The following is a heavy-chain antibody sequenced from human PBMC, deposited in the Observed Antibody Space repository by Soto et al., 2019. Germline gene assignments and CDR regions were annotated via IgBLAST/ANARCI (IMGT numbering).Heavy chain of an antibody. CDR2: IIPIFGTA. CDR1: GGTFSSYA. Sequence: QVQLVQAGDEVKKPGSSVKVSCKASGGTFSSYAISWVRQAPGQGLEWMGGIIPIFGTANYAQKFQGRVTITADESPSTDSMELSSRRSVEMAVCYCASVFKSSEVGVGFGRFDAWGQGTLV. J-gene: IGHJ5*02. CDR3: ASVFKSSEVGVGFGRFDA. V-gene: IGHV1-69*01. D-gene: IGHD3-10*01.